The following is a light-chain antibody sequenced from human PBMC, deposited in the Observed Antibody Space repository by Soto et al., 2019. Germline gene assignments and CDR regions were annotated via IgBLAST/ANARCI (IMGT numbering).Light chain of an antibody. J-gene: IGKJ1*01. Sequence: IEMTQSPSTLSASVGDRVTITCRASQSISSWLAWYQQKPGKAPKLLIYDASSSESGVPSRLSGSGSGTEFTLTIRSLQPDDFATYYCQQYNTYWKFGQGTKVDIK. V-gene: IGKV1-5*01. CDR2: DAS. CDR1: QSISSW. CDR3: QQYNTYWK.